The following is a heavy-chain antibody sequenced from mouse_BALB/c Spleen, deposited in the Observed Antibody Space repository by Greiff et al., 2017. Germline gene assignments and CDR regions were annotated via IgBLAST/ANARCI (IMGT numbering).Heavy chain of an antibody. CDR2: ISSGGST. V-gene: IGHV5-6-5*01. Sequence: MLVESGGGLVKPGGSLKLSCAASGFTFSSYAMSWVRQTPEKRLEWVASISSGGSTYYPDSVKGRFTISRDNARNILYLQMSSLRSEDTAMYYCARGSYWYFDVWGAGTTVTVSS. J-gene: IGHJ1*01. CDR3: ARGSYWYFDV. CDR1: GFTFSSYA.